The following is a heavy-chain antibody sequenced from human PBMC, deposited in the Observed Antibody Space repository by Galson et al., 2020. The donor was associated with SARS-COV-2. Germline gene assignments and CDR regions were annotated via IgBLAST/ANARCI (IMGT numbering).Heavy chain of an antibody. CDR2: IYYSGST. V-gene: IGHV4-39*01. D-gene: IGHD2-21*02. J-gene: IGHJ6*02. CDR3: ARHVRGGDYVYDYYYGMDV. Sequence: SETLSLTCTVSGGSISSSSYYWGWIRQPPGKGLEWIGSIYYSGSTYYNPSLKSRVTISVDTSKNQFSLKLSSVTAADTAVYYCARHVRGGDYVYDYYYGMDVWGQGTTVTVSS. CDR1: GGSISSSSYY.